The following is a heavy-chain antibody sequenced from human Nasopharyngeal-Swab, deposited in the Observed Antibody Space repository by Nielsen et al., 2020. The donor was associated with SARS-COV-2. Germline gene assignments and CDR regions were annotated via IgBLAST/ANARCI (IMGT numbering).Heavy chain of an antibody. J-gene: IGHJ6*02. V-gene: IGHV3-30*03. CDR2: ISYDGSYK. Sequence: GESLKISCAASGFSFSGYGIHWVRQAPGKGLEWVAVISYDGSYKYYADSVKGRFTISRDNSKNTLSLQMNSLRAEDTAVYYCARDFRSVNFYYYYYGMDVWGQGTTVTVSS. CDR1: GFSFSGYG. CDR3: ARDFRSVNFYYYYYGMDV. D-gene: IGHD1-20*01.